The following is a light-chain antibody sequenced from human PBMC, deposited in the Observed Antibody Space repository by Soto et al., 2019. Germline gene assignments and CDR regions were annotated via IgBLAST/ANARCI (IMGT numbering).Light chain of an antibody. Sequence: EVVMTQSPATVSVSPGEGVTLCCRASQTISNDLAWYQQKPGQAPRLLIYGASTRATGVPARFSAGGSGPEFTLTISSLQSEAVAFYYCQQNNKWPPVTFGGGTKVEIK. J-gene: IGKJ4*01. CDR2: GAS. V-gene: IGKV3-15*01. CDR1: QTISND. CDR3: QQNNKWPPVT.